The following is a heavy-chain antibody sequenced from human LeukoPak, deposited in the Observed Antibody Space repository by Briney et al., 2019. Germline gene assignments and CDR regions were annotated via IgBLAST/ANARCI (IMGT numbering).Heavy chain of an antibody. CDR3: ARASFTSTWHHLGS. CDR1: GFIFSSYV. V-gene: IGHV3-64*01. CDR2: ISSNGVNT. Sequence: GGSLSLSCAASGFIFSSYVMHWVRQAPGKGLEYVSSISSNGVNTYYANSMKGRFTISRDNSKNTLYLQMGSLRAEDMAVYYCARASFTSTWHHLGSWGQGTLVTVSS. D-gene: IGHD2-2*01. J-gene: IGHJ4*02.